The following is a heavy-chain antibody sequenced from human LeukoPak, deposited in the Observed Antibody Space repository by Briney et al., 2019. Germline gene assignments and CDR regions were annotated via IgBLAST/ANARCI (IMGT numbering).Heavy chain of an antibody. CDR1: GVSISGISYY. D-gene: IGHD6-19*01. CDR3: AGGRSSVLGY. V-gene: IGHV4-39*01. J-gene: IGHJ4*02. CDR2: IYYSGST. Sequence: PSETLSPTCSVSGVSISGISYYWGWIRQPPGKGLEWIGSIYYSGSTYYNPSLKSRVTISVDTSKNQFSLKLSSMTAADTAVYYCAGGRSSVLGYWGQGTLVTVSS.